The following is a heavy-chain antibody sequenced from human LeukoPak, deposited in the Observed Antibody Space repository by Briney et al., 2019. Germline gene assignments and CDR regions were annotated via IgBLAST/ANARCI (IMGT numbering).Heavy chain of an antibody. CDR3: ARAHFGAYGGNSVPSY. J-gene: IGHJ4*02. Sequence: ASVKVSCKASGYTFTSYYMHWVRQAPGQGLEWMGWINPNSGGTNYAQKFQGRVTMTRDTSISTAYMELSRLRSDDTAVYYCARAHFGAYGGNSVPSYWGQGTLVTVSS. CDR1: GYTFTSYY. CDR2: INPNSGGT. D-gene: IGHD4-23*01. V-gene: IGHV1-2*02.